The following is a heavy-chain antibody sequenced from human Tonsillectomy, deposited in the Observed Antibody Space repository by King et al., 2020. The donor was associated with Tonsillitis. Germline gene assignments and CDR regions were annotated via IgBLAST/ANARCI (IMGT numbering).Heavy chain of an antibody. D-gene: IGHD3-16*02. CDR3: AREPDYDSLWGSYRSTADAFDI. J-gene: IGHJ3*02. CDR1: GGSISSYY. Sequence: QLQESGPGLVKPSETLSLTCTVSGGSISSYYWSWIRQPPGKGLEWIGYIYYSGSTYYNPSLKSRVTISVDTSKNQFSLKLRSVTAADTAVYYCAREPDYDSLWGSYRSTADAFDIWGQGTMVTVSS. V-gene: IGHV4-59*01. CDR2: IYYSGST.